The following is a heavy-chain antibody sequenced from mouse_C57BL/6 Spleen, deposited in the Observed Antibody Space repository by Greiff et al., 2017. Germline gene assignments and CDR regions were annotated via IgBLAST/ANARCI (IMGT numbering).Heavy chain of an antibody. CDR2: IYPSESET. CDR3: ATSSCYSNYGAAY. Sequence: VQLQQPGAELVRPGSSVKLSCKASGYTFTSYWMDWVKQRPGQGLEWIGNIYPSESETHYNQKFKDKATFTVDKSSSTAYMQLSSRTSEDSAVYYCATSSCYSNYGAAYWGQGTLVTVSA. D-gene: IGHD2-5*01. V-gene: IGHV1-61*01. J-gene: IGHJ3*01. CDR1: GYTFTSYW.